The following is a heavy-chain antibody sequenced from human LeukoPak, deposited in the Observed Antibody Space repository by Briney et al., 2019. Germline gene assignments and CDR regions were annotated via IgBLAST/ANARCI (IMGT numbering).Heavy chain of an antibody. CDR1: GGTFSTYA. D-gene: IGHD2-15*01. CDR3: ARAGEYCSGGSCYSGVYFDY. V-gene: IGHV1-69*13. CDR2: IIPTFGKA. Sequence: SVKVSCKASGGTFSTYAVSWVRQAPGQGLEWMGGIIPTFGKADYALKFQDRVTITADESTSTAHMELSSLRSEDTALYYCARAGEYCSGGSCYSGVYFDYWGQGTLVTVSS. J-gene: IGHJ4*02.